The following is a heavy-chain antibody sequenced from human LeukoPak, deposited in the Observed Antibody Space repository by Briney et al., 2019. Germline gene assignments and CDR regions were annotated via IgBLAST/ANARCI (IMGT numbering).Heavy chain of an antibody. CDR2: IIPILGIA. Sequence: SVKVSCKASGYPFTRFDINWVRQAPGQGLEWMGRIIPILGIANYAQKFQGRVTITADKSTSTAYMELSSLRSEDTAVYYCASSRAYSSGWYGTYFDYWGQGTLVTVSS. J-gene: IGHJ4*02. CDR1: GYPFTRFD. CDR3: ASSRAYSSGWYGTYFDY. D-gene: IGHD6-19*01. V-gene: IGHV1-69*04.